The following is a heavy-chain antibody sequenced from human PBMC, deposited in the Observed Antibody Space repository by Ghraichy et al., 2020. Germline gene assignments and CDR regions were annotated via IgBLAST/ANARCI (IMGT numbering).Heavy chain of an antibody. J-gene: IGHJ3*02. CDR3: VRDGERGNECLDI. CDR2: TYYRSKYYY. Sequence: SQTLSLTYAVSGDSVSSNTAAWNWIRQSPSRGLEWLGRTYYRSKYYYNYASSLKSRIIIKPDTSKNQFSLQLNSVIPEDTAVYYCVRDGERGNECLDIWGKGTMVTVSS. D-gene: IGHD3-10*01. V-gene: IGHV6-1*01. CDR1: GDSVSSNTAA.